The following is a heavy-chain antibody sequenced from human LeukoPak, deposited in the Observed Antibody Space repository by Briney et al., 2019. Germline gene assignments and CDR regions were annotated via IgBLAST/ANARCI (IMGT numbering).Heavy chain of an antibody. V-gene: IGHV4-34*01. J-gene: IGHJ5*02. CDR1: GGSFSGYY. CDR2: INHSGST. CDR3: TRGIGLSKKFFGPPRHWFDP. D-gene: IGHD3/OR15-3a*01. Sequence: PSETLSLTCAVYGGSFSGYYWSWIRQPPGKGLEWIGEINHSGSTNYNPSLKSRVTISVDTSKNQFSLKLSSVTAADTAVYYCTRGIGLSKKFFGPPRHWFDPWGQGTLVTISS.